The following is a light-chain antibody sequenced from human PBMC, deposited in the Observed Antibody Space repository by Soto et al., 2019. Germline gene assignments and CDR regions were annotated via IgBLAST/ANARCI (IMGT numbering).Light chain of an antibody. V-gene: IGKV4-1*01. CDR3: QQVFSVPLT. J-gene: IGKJ4*01. CDR2: WAS. CDR1: QSILYRSNSKYY. Sequence: DIVMTQSPDSLSVSLGERATINCKSSQSILYRSNSKYYLAWYQQKPGHPPKLLIYWASTRGSGVPDRFSGSGAGTDFTLTISSLQAEDVAIYFWQQVFSVPLTFGGGTKVEIK.